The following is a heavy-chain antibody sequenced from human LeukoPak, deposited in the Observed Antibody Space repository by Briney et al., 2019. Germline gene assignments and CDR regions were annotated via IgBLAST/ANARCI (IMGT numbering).Heavy chain of an antibody. CDR3: ARIVVVVAATTVDAFDI. CDR2: IYYSGST. V-gene: IGHV4-39*07. Sequence: SETLSLTCTVSGGSISSSSYYWGWIRQPPGKGLEWIGSIYYSGSTYYNPSLKSRVTISVDTSKNQFSLKLSSVTAADTAVYYCARIVVVVAATTVDAFDIWGQGTMVTVSS. J-gene: IGHJ3*02. D-gene: IGHD2-15*01. CDR1: GGSISSSSYY.